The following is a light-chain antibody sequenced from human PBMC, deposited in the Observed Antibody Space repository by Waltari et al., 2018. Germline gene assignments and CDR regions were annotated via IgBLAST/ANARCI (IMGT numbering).Light chain of an antibody. J-gene: IGLJ2*01. Sequence: QSALTQPPSVSGSPGPSVTISCTGTSRHVGYYNRVSWYQQPPGAAPKLMIYEVTNRPSGVPDRFSGSKSGNTASLTISGLQAEDEANYYCCSYTGSNTLVFGGGTKLTVL. CDR1: SRHVGYYNR. V-gene: IGLV2-18*02. CDR3: CSYTGSNTLV. CDR2: EVT.